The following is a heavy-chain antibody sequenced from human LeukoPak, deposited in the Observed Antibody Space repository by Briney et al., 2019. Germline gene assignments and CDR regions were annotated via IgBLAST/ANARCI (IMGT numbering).Heavy chain of an antibody. CDR3: AKESGITMVRGVITF. J-gene: IGHJ1*01. D-gene: IGHD3-10*01. CDR2: LRYDGSNK. V-gene: IGHV3-30*02. Sequence: PGGSLRLSCAASGFTFSSYGMHWFRQAPGKGLEWVAFLRYDGSNKYYADSVKGRFTISRDNSKNTLYLQINSLRAEDTAVYCCAKESGITMVRGVITFWGQGTLVTVSS. CDR1: GFTFSSYG.